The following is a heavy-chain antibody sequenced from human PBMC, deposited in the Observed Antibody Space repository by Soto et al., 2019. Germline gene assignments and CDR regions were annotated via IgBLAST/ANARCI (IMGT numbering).Heavy chain of an antibody. V-gene: IGHV4-39*01. Sequence: SETLSLTCTVSGGSISSSSYYWGWIRQPPGKGLEWIGSIYYSGSTYYNPSLKSRVTISVDTSKNQFSLKLSSVTAADTAVYYCASYSTESAYDILTGYYKGEYYYYYYGMDVWGQGTTVT. CDR1: GGSISSSSYY. CDR2: IYYSGST. J-gene: IGHJ6*02. CDR3: ASYSTESAYDILTGYYKGEYYYYYYGMDV. D-gene: IGHD3-9*01.